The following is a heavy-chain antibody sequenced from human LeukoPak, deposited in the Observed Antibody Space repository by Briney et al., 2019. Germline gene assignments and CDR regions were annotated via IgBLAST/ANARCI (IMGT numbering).Heavy chain of an antibody. J-gene: IGHJ6*02. V-gene: IGHV1-18*01. Sequence: GASVKVSCKASGYTFTSYGISWVRQAPGQGLEWMGWISAYNGNTNYAQKLQGRVTMTTDTSTSTAYMELRSLRSDDTAVYYCARSYGYYDSSGYYGRYYYYGMDVWGQGTTVTVSS. CDR3: ARSYGYYDSSGYYGRYYYYGMDV. D-gene: IGHD3-22*01. CDR1: GYTFTSYG. CDR2: ISAYNGNT.